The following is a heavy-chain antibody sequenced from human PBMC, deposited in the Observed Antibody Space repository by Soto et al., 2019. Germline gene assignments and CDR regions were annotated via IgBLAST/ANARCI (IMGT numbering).Heavy chain of an antibody. J-gene: IGHJ4*02. CDR3: SRERGGLRISDY. CDR2: IWYDGSNK. Sequence: QVQLVESGGGVVQPGRSLRLTCAASGFTFSSYGMHWVRQAPGKGLEWVAVIWYDGSNKYYADSVKGRFTISRDNSKNTLYLQMNSLRAEDTAVYYCSRERGGLRISDYWRQGTLVTVSS. D-gene: IGHD3-16*01. V-gene: IGHV3-33*01. CDR1: GFTFSSYG.